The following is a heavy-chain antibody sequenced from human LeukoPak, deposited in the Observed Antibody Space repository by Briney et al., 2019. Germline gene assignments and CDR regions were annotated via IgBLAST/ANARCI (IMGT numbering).Heavy chain of an antibody. Sequence: GGSLRLSCAASGFTFSDYYMSWIRQAPGKGLEWVSYIGTSDSEIYYADSVKGRFAISRDNAKKSLYLQMNSLRAEDTAVYYCTRGHYDMAVWGQGTTVSVSS. J-gene: IGHJ6*02. CDR2: IGTSDSEI. CDR3: TRGHYDMAV. V-gene: IGHV3-11*01. CDR1: GFTFSDYY.